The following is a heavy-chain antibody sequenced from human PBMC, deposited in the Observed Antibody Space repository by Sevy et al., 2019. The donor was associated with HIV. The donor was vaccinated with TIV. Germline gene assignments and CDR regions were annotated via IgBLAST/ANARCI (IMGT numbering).Heavy chain of an antibody. V-gene: IGHV4-59*13. J-gene: IGHJ3*02. Sequence: SDTLSLTCTVSGGSISSYYWSWIRQPPGKGLEWIGHIHYRGRTNYNPSLKSRVTISVDTSKIHFSLRLSSVTAADTAVYYCARYDILAGRSDVFDIWGQGTMVTVSS. CDR1: GGSISSYY. CDR3: ARYDILAGRSDVFDI. D-gene: IGHD3-9*01. CDR2: IHYRGRT.